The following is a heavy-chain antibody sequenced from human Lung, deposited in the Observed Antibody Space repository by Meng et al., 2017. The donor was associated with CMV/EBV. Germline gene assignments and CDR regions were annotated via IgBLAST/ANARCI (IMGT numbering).Heavy chain of an antibody. CDR1: EFTLIPYA. Sequence: GGSLRLSFTASEFTLIPYALNWIRQAPGKGLEWLALISFDGRTKYNTDTVKGRFTISRDSSKNTVDLHINSLRGEDTTVYYCARAGDIVEVSEPLRQNDYYYGMDLCGQGTXVTVAS. CDR2: ISFDGRTK. CDR3: ARAGDIVEVSEPLRQNDYYYGMDL. J-gene: IGHJ6*02. D-gene: IGHD2-15*01. V-gene: IGHV3-30*04.